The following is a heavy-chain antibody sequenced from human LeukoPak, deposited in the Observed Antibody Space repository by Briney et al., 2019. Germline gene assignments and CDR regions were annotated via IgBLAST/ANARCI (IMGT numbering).Heavy chain of an antibody. D-gene: IGHD5-18*01. CDR2: INHSGGT. CDR1: DGSFNVYY. V-gene: IGHV4-34*01. CDR3: TRRAYTYDSYFFDH. J-gene: IGHJ4*02. Sequence: SETLSLTCAVYDGSFNVYYWTWIRQSPAKGLEWIGEINHSGGTTYNPSLKSRVTISVDTSKSQFSLKLTSVTAADTAVYYCTRRAYTYDSYFFDHWGLGTLVTVSS.